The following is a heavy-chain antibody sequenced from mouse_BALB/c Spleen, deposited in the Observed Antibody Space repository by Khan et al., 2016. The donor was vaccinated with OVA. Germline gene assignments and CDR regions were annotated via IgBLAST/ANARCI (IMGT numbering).Heavy chain of an antibody. CDR3: ARGFYGGPFTS. CDR2: ISDGGSYT. CDR1: GFTFSDYY. D-gene: IGHD1-1*02. J-gene: IGHJ3*01. Sequence: EVELVESGGGLVKPGGSLKLSCAASGFTFSDYYMYWVRQTPEKRLEWVATISDGGSYTYYPDSVKGRFTISRDDVKNNLYLQMSSLKSEDTAMYYCARGFYGGPFTSWGQGTLVTVSS. V-gene: IGHV5-4*02.